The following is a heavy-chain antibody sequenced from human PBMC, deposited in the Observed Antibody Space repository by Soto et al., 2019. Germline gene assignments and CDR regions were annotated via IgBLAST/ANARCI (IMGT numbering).Heavy chain of an antibody. J-gene: IGHJ4*02. Sequence: EVQMVESGGGLVKPGGSLRLSCAASGFVFKNARMSWARQAPGRGLEWVGHIRSSAERGTTDYAAPVKGRFTISRDDSQNTLYLQMNSLKTEVTAVYFCYHYGSGSYSTDYWGQGTLVTVSS. CDR1: GFVFKNAR. V-gene: IGHV3-15*07. D-gene: IGHD3-10*01. CDR2: IRSSAERGTT. CDR3: YHYGSGSYSTDY.